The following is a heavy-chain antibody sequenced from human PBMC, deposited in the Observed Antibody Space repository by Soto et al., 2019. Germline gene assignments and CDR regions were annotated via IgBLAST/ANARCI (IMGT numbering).Heavy chain of an antibody. J-gene: IGHJ6*02. CDR2: ISYDGSNK. V-gene: IGHV3-30-3*01. CDR3: ARAEPPYYDFWSGLINGMDV. D-gene: IGHD3-3*01. Sequence: QVQLVESGGGVVQPGRSLRLSCAASGFTFSSYAMHWVRQAPGKGLEWVAVISYDGSNKYYADSVKGRFTISRDNSKNTLYLQINSLRAEDTAVYYCARAEPPYYDFWSGLINGMDVWGQGTTVTVSS. CDR1: GFTFSSYA.